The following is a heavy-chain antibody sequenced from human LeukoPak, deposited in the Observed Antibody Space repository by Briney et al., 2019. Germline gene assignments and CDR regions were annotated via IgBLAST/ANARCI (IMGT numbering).Heavy chain of an antibody. CDR2: ISSSTSYI. Sequence: GGSLRLSCAASGFTFSSYSMNWVRQAPGKGLEWVSSISSSTSYIYYADSVKGRFTISRDNAKNSLYLQMNSLRAEDTAVYYCARVKARSGGSFDYWGQGTLVTVSS. V-gene: IGHV3-21*01. CDR1: GFTFSSYS. D-gene: IGHD2-15*01. J-gene: IGHJ4*02. CDR3: ARVKARSGGSFDY.